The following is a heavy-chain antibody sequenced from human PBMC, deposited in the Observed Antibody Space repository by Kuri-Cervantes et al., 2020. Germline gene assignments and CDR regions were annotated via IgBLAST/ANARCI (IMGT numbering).Heavy chain of an antibody. V-gene: IGHV3-66*03. J-gene: IGHJ6*02. CDR2: IYCCGST. Sequence: GESLKISCAASGFTVSSNYMSWVRQAPGKGLEWVSVIYCCGSTHYADSVKDRFTISRDNYKNTLYLQMNSLRAEDTAVYYFERDQVVVVPAGRGTHPYYYYGMDVWGQGTTVTVSS. CDR3: ERDQVVVVPAGRGTHPYYYYGMDV. D-gene: IGHD2-2*01. CDR1: GFTVSSNY.